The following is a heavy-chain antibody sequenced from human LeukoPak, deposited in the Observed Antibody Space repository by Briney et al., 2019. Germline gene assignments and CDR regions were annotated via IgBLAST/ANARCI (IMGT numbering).Heavy chain of an antibody. V-gene: IGHV3-21*01. CDR1: GFTFSSYS. Sequence: TTGGSLRLSCAASGFTFSSYSMNWVRQAPGKGLEWVSSISSSSSYIYYADSVKGRFTISRDNAKNSLYLQMNSLRAEDTAVYYCARGSVTTGPFGMDVWGQGATVTVSS. CDR2: ISSSSSYI. CDR3: ARGSVTTGPFGMDV. D-gene: IGHD5-18*01. J-gene: IGHJ6*02.